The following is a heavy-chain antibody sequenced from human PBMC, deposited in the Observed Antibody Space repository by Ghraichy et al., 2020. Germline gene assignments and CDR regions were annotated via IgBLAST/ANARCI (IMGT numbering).Heavy chain of an antibody. CDR1: GGSISSYY. Sequence: SETLSLTCTVSGGSISSYYWSWIRQPPGKGLEWIGYIYYSGSTNYNPSLKSRVTISVDTSKNQFSLKLSSVTAADTAVYYCARDLDGGYSNWFDPWGQGTLVTVSS. D-gene: IGHD3-10*01. J-gene: IGHJ5*02. CDR2: IYYSGST. V-gene: IGHV4-59*01. CDR3: ARDLDGGYSNWFDP.